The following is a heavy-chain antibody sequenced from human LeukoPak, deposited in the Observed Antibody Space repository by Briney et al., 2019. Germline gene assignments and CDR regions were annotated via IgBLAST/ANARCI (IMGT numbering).Heavy chain of an antibody. CDR1: GYTFTSYG. CDR2: ISAYNGNT. J-gene: IGHJ4*02. V-gene: IGHV1-18*01. Sequence: ASVKVSCKASGYTFTSYGISWVRQAPGQGLEWMGWISAYNGNTNSAQKLQGRVTMTTDTSTSTAHMELRSLRSDDTAVYYCARTGSSGYCSSTSCNYWGQGTLVSVSS. D-gene: IGHD2-2*01. CDR3: ARTGSSGYCSSTSCNY.